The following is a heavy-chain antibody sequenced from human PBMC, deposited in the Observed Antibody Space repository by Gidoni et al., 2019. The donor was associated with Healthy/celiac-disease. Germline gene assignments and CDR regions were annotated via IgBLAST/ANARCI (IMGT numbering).Heavy chain of an antibody. Sequence: QLQLQESGPGLVKPSETLSLTCTVSGGPISSSSYYWGWIRQPPGKGLEWIGSIYYSGSTYYNPSLKSRVTISVDTSKNQFSLKLSSVTAADTAVYYCARPNSGWHEALYWFDPWGQGTLVTVSS. CDR1: GGPISSSSYY. V-gene: IGHV4-39*01. CDR2: IYYSGST. CDR3: ARPNSGWHEALYWFDP. J-gene: IGHJ5*02. D-gene: IGHD6-19*01.